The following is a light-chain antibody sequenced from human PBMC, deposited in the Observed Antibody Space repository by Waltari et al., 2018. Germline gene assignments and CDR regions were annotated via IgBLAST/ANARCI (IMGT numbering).Light chain of an antibody. CDR1: QSVGSSS. J-gene: IGKJ1*01. CDR3: QQHGTLPAT. Sequence: EIVLTQSPGTASLSPGERVTLSCRASQSVGSSSLAWYQQKPGQAPRLVIYRASRRATGIPDRVRGSWSGTDFSLTISRLEPEDFAVYYCQQHGTLPATFGQGTKVEIK. CDR2: RAS. V-gene: IGKV3-20*01.